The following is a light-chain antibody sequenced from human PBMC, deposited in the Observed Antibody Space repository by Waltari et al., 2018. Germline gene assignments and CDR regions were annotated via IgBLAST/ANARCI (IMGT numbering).Light chain of an antibody. CDR3: FSAADTNQV. Sequence: SYELTQPSSVSVSPGQTARSTCAGEVLAKKKYARWFQQKPGRAPVLVVYKDTERPAGIPERFSGSTSGTTVTLPISGAQVEDEADYYCFSAADTNQVFGGGTKLPVL. CDR1: VLAKKKY. CDR2: KDT. J-gene: IGLJ3*02. V-gene: IGLV3-27*01.